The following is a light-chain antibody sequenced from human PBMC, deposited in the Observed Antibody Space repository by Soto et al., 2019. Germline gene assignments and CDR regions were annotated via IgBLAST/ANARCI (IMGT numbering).Light chain of an antibody. V-gene: IGKV3-15*01. CDR3: QQYNNWPPLT. CDR1: QSVSGN. CDR2: GAS. J-gene: IGKJ5*01. Sequence: EIVMTQSPATLSVSPGERATLSCRASQSVSGNFAWYQQKPGQAPRLLIYGASTRATGIPARFSGSGSGTEFTLAISSLQSEDFAVYYCQQYNNWPPLTFGQGTRLEIK.